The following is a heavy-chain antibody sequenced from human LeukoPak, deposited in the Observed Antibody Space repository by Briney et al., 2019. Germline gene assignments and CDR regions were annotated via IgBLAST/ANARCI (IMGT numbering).Heavy chain of an antibody. D-gene: IGHD3-10*01. Sequence: PGGSLRLSCAASGFTFNRYWVHWVRQAPGKGLMWVSRINSDGSDITYADSVKGRFTISRDNAKNTVYLQMNSPRAEDTAVYYCARGSLGDGSLLIDYWGQGTLVTVSS. CDR3: ARGSLGDGSLLIDY. CDR1: GFTFNRYW. V-gene: IGHV3-74*01. CDR2: INSDGSDI. J-gene: IGHJ4*02.